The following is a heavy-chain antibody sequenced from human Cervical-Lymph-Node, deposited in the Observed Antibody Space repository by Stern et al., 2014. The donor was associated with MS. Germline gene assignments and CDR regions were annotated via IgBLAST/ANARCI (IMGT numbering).Heavy chain of an antibody. CDR1: GYSFTSYW. CDR2: IFPGDSDT. D-gene: IGHD4-17*01. CDR3: ARPKDYGDFKN. Sequence: EVQLVQSGAEVKKPGESLKISCQGSGYSFTSYWIGWGGQMHGKGLGGMGSIFPGDSDTRCRPSFQGQVTISADKSNRTAYLQWSSLKASDTAMYYCARPKDYGDFKNWGQGTLVTVSS. V-gene: IGHV5-51*03. J-gene: IGHJ4*02.